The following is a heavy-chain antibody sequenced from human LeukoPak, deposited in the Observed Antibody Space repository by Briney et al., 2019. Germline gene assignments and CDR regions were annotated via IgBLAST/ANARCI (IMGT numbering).Heavy chain of an antibody. CDR1: GGSFSGYY. D-gene: IGHD6-19*01. V-gene: IGHV4-31*11. J-gene: IGHJ4*02. Sequence: SETLSLTGAVYGGSFSGYYWSWIRQHPGKGLEWIGYIYYSGSTYYNPSLKSRVTISVDTSKNQFSLKLSSVTAADTAVYYCARVVWYSSGPTQTYYFDYWGQGTLVTVSS. CDR2: IYYSGST. CDR3: ARVVWYSSGPTQTYYFDY.